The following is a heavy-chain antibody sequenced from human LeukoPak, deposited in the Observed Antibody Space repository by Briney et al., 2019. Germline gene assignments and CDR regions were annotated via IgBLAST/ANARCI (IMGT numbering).Heavy chain of an antibody. Sequence: ASVMVSCKVSGYTSPFYGITWVRQAPGQGLEWMGWISAYNGNTNYAQKLQGRVTMTTDTSTSTAYMELRSLKSDDTAVYYCARGTALDYWGQGTLVTVSS. V-gene: IGHV1-18*01. J-gene: IGHJ4*02. CDR3: ARGTALDY. CDR1: GYTSPFYG. CDR2: ISAYNGNT.